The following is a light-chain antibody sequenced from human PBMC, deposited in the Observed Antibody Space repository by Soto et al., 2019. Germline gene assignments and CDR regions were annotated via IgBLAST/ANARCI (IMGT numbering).Light chain of an antibody. V-gene: IGKV3-15*01. CDR2: DVS. CDR3: QQYNNWPFS. Sequence: ETVMTQSPVTLSVSPGDTATLSCRASQRVSNHLAWYQQKSGQSPRLLIYDVSSRATGVPSRFSGTGSETDFTLTISGLQSEDSAIYFCQQYNNWPFSFGQGTRLEIK. J-gene: IGKJ5*01. CDR1: QRVSNH.